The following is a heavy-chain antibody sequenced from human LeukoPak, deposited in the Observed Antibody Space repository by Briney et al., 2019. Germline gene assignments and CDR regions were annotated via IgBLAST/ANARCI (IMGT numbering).Heavy chain of an antibody. V-gene: IGHV3-7*01. CDR1: GFTFSSYW. Sequence: GGSLRLSCAASGFTFSSYWMRWVRQAPGKGLEGVANIKNDGSEEYYVDSVEGRFTISRDNAKNSLFLQMSSLTVEDTAVYYCARAIRGSAVDAGDRWGQGTLVTVSS. D-gene: IGHD3-10*01. CDR3: ARAIRGSAVDAGDR. CDR2: IKNDGSEE. J-gene: IGHJ4*02.